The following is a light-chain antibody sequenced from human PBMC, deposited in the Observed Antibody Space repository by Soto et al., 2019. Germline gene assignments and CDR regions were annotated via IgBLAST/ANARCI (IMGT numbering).Light chain of an antibody. CDR2: RNN. J-gene: IGLJ1*01. Sequence: QAVVTQPPSASGTPGQRVTISCSGSSSNIGSNYVYWYQQLPGTAPKLLIYRNNQRPSGGPDRFSGSKSGTSASLAISGLRSEDEADYYCAAWDDSLSGYYVFGAGTKLTVL. CDR1: SSNIGSNY. CDR3: AAWDDSLSGYYV. V-gene: IGLV1-47*01.